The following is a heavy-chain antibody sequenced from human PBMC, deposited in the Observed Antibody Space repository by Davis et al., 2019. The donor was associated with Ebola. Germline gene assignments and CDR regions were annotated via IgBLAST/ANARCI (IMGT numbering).Heavy chain of an antibody. V-gene: IGHV4-34*01. Sequence: MPSETLSLTCAVYGGSFSGYYWTWIRQPPGKGLEWIGEINHSGSTNYNPSLKSRVTISVDTSKNQFSLKLSSVTAADTAVYYCAKADWKYYYYGMDVWGQGTTVTVSS. J-gene: IGHJ6*02. D-gene: IGHD1-1*01. CDR1: GGSFSGYY. CDR2: INHSGST. CDR3: AKADWKYYYYGMDV.